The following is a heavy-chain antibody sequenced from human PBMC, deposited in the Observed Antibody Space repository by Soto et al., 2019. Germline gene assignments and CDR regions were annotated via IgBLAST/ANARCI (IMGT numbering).Heavy chain of an antibody. Sequence: QVQLVQSGAEVKKPGASVKVSCKASGYTFTGYYMHWVRQAPGQGLEWMGWINPNSGGTNYAQKFQGRVTMTRDTSISKAYRELSRLRSDDTAVYYCARAPAITIFGVVVADYYYYYGMDVWGQGTTVTVSS. V-gene: IGHV1-2*02. J-gene: IGHJ6*02. CDR3: ARAPAITIFGVVVADYYYYYGMDV. CDR2: INPNSGGT. D-gene: IGHD3-3*01. CDR1: GYTFTGYY.